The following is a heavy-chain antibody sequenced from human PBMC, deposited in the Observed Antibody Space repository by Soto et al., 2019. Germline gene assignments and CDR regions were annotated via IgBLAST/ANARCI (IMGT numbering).Heavy chain of an antibody. V-gene: IGHV3-30-3*01. Sequence: PGGSLRLSCAASGFTFSSYAMHWVRQAPGKGLDWVAVVSYDGSNKYYADSVKGRFTISRDNSKNTLYLQMNSLRAEDTAVYYCARPRWDSSGSSLVDFWGLGTLVTVSS. CDR2: VSYDGSNK. D-gene: IGHD3-22*01. CDR1: GFTFSSYA. CDR3: ARPRWDSSGSSLVDF. J-gene: IGHJ4*02.